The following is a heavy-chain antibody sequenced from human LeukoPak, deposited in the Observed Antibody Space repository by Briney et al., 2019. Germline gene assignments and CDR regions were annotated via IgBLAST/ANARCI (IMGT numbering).Heavy chain of an antibody. D-gene: IGHD5-18*01. Sequence: SVKVSCKASGGTFSSYAISWVRQAPGQGLEWMGRIIPILGIANYAQKFQGRVTITADKSTSTAYMELSSLRSEDTAVYYCASLGYSYGYRFNYWGQGTLVTVSS. CDR1: GGTFSSYA. V-gene: IGHV1-69*04. CDR2: IIPILGIA. CDR3: ASLGYSYGYRFNY. J-gene: IGHJ4*02.